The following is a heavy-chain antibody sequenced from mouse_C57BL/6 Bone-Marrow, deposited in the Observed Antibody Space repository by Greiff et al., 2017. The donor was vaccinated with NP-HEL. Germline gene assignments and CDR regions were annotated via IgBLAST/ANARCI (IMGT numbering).Heavy chain of an antibody. J-gene: IGHJ1*03. Sequence: QVQLQQSGAELVRPGTSVKVSCKASGYAFTNYLIEWVKQRPGQGLEWIGVINPGSGGTNYNEKFKGKATLTADKSSSTAYMQLSSLTSEDSAVYFCAKGIYYYGPWYFDVWGTGTTVTVSS. V-gene: IGHV1-54*01. CDR1: GYAFTNYL. CDR2: INPGSGGT. CDR3: AKGIYYYGPWYFDV. D-gene: IGHD1-1*01.